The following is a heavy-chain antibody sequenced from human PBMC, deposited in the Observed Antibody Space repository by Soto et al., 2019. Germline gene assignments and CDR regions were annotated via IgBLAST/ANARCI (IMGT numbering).Heavy chain of an antibody. Sequence: SETLSLTCAVGGRSIISSGYSWSWIRQPPGKGLEWIGYIYHSGSTYYNPSLKSRVTISVDRSKNQFSLKLSSVTAADTAVYYCASTQYGGKSSGAFDIWGQGTMVT. CDR1: GRSIISSGYS. CDR2: IYHSGST. D-gene: IGHD2-15*01. J-gene: IGHJ3*02. V-gene: IGHV4-30-2*01. CDR3: ASTQYGGKSSGAFDI.